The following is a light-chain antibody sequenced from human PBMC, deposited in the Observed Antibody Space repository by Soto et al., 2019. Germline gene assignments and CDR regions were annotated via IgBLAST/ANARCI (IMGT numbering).Light chain of an antibody. Sequence: DIQMTQFPSTLSASVGDRVTITCRASQDIDISSWLAWYQQKPGKAPKLLINKASSLESGVPSRFSGSGSATEFTLTISSLQPEDFATYYCQQANGFPPTFGPGTKVDIK. CDR1: QDIDISSW. J-gene: IGKJ3*01. CDR3: QQANGFPPT. CDR2: KAS. V-gene: IGKV1-5*03.